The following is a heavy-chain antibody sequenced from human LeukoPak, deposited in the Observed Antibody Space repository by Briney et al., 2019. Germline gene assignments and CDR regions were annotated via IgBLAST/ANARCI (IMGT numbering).Heavy chain of an antibody. Sequence: SETLSLTCTVSGGSISGYYWSWIRQAPGRGLEWIGNIYYSGSTKSNPSLKSRVTISVDTSKDQFSLKLTSVTAADTAVYYCARDLVSYDSSGFYYDAFDIWGQGTMVTVSS. J-gene: IGHJ3*02. CDR2: IYYSGST. CDR3: ARDLVSYDSSGFYYDAFDI. D-gene: IGHD3-22*01. CDR1: GGSISGYY. V-gene: IGHV4-59*01.